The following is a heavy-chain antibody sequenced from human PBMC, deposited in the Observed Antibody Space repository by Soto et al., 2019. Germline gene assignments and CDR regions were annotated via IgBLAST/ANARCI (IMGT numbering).Heavy chain of an antibody. CDR2: INHSGST. J-gene: IGHJ6*02. Sequence: SETLSLTCAVYGGSFSGYYWSWIRQPPGKGLEWIGEINHSGSTNYNPSLKSRVTISVDTSKNQSSLKLSSVTAADTAVYYCARGVSSYSNYLAGRYYYGMDVWGQGTTVTVSS. CDR1: GGSFSGYY. CDR3: ARGVSSYSNYLAGRYYYGMDV. D-gene: IGHD4-4*01. V-gene: IGHV4-34*01.